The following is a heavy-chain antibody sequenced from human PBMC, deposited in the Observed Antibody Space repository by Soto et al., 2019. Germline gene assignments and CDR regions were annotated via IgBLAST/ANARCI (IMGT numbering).Heavy chain of an antibody. J-gene: IGHJ4*02. Sequence: SETLSLTCAVSGYSISSGYYWGWIRQPPGKGLEWIGSIYHSGSTYYNPSLKSRVTISVDTSKNQFSLKLSSVTAADTAVYYCAREGGRDYDFWSCYYAQYYFDSWGQGTLVTVSS. CDR2: IYHSGST. V-gene: IGHV4-38-2*02. D-gene: IGHD3-3*01. CDR3: AREGGRDYDFWSCYYAQYYFDS. CDR1: GYSISSGYY.